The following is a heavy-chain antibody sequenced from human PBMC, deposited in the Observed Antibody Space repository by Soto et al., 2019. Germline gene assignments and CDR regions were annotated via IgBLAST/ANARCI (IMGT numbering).Heavy chain of an antibody. CDR1: GYTFTGYY. J-gene: IGHJ5*02. Sequence: QVQLVQSGAEVKKPGASVKVSCKASGYTFTGYYMHWVRQAPGQGREWMGWINPHSGGTNYAQKYQGWATMTRDTSISTAYMELSRLKSDDTAVYYCARGGQWLGHWFDPWGQGTLLTVSS. V-gene: IGHV1-2*04. CDR2: INPHSGGT. D-gene: IGHD6-19*01. CDR3: ARGGQWLGHWFDP.